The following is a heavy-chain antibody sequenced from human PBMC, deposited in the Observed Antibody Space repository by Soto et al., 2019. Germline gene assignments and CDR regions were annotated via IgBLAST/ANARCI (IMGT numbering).Heavy chain of an antibody. CDR2: IVVGSGNT. D-gene: IGHD4-4*01. J-gene: IGHJ4*02. CDR3: AAEAPEMATVFDY. CDR1: GFTFTSSA. V-gene: IGHV1-58*01. Sequence: SVKVSCKASGFTFTSSAVQWVRQARGQRLEWIGWIVVGSGNTNYAQKFQERVTITRDMSTSTAYMELSSLRSEDTAVYYCAAEAPEMATVFDYWGQGTLVTVSS.